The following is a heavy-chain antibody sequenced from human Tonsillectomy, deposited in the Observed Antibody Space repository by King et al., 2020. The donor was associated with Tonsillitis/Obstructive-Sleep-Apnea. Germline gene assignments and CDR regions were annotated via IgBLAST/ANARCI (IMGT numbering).Heavy chain of an antibody. CDR3: ARGWGIM. D-gene: IGHD3-16*01. V-gene: IGHV3-53*01. CDR1: GFTVSDKN. Sequence: VQLVESGGGLIQPGGSLRLSCAASGFTVSDKNMSWVRQAPGKGLEWVSIFYAGGNPNYADSVKGRFTISRDNSKNTLFLQMNSLKAEYSAVYYCARGWGIMGGQGTLVTVSS. J-gene: IGHJ4*02. CDR2: FYAGGNP.